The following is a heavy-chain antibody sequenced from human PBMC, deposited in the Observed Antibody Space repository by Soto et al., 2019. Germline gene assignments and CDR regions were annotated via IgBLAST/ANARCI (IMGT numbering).Heavy chain of an antibody. CDR2: IDPSGGVT. Sequence: QVQLIQFGAAVKKPGASVKVSCRASGYTFTKFHIHWVRQAPGQGLEWMGMIDPSGGVTRDAQRFQGRITMTSDTSTSSVYMELRGLTSEDTAVYYCARDVIGHDKYGTIGYYFDHWGPGTLVTVSS. CDR1: GYTFTKFH. V-gene: IGHV1-46*01. D-gene: IGHD1-7*01. CDR3: ARDVIGHDKYGTIGYYFDH. J-gene: IGHJ4*02.